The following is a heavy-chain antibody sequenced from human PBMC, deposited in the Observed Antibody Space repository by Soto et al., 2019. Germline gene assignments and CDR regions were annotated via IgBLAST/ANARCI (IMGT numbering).Heavy chain of an antibody. CDR2: ISSGGDTI. D-gene: IGHD3-10*01. Sequence: QVQLVESGGGLAKPGGSLRLSCAASGFSFSYYYMTWIRQAPGKGLEWVSYISSGGDTIYYADSVKGRFTVSRDNPKNSLFLQMNSLRAEDTAVYYCASDPYYYASEYWGQGTLVTVSS. CDR1: GFSFSYYY. CDR3: ASDPYYYASEY. J-gene: IGHJ4*02. V-gene: IGHV3-11*01.